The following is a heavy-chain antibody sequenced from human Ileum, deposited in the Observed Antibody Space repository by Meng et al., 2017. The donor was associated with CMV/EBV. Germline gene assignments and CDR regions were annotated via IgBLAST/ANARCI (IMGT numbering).Heavy chain of an antibody. CDR3: ARDGYSSSCLDY. D-gene: IGHD6-6*01. Sequence: TASGYTFTGYSMHWLRQAPGQGLEWMGWINPNSGGTNYAQKFQGRVTMTRDTSISTAYMELSRLRSDDTAVYYCARDGYSSSCLDYWGQGTLVTVSS. CDR2: INPNSGGT. J-gene: IGHJ4*02. V-gene: IGHV1-2*02. CDR1: GYTFTGYS.